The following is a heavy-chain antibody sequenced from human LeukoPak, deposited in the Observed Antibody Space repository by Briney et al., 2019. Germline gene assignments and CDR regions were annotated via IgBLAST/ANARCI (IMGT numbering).Heavy chain of an antibody. CDR2: INHSGST. V-gene: IGHV4-34*01. D-gene: IGHD6-13*01. CDR3: ARGVGSSRYFLWFDP. J-gene: IGHJ5*02. Sequence: PSETLSLTCAVYGGSFSGYYWSWIRQPPGKGLEWIGEINHSGSTNYNPSLKSRVTISVDTSKNQFSLKLSSVTAADTAVYYCARGVGSSRYFLWFDPWGQGTLVTVSS. CDR1: GGSFSGYY.